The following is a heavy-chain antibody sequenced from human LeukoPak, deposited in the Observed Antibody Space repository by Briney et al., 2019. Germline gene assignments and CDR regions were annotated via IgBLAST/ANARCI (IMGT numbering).Heavy chain of an antibody. Sequence: PGGSLRLSCAASGFTVSSNYMSWVRQAPGKGLEWVSVIYSGGSTYYADSVKGRFTISRDNSKNTLHLQMNSLRAADTAVYYCARGISSCSSTSCYFSPISRRVWFDPWGQGTLVTVSS. V-gene: IGHV3-66*01. CDR1: GFTVSSNY. CDR3: ARGISSCSSTSCYFSPISRRVWFDP. J-gene: IGHJ5*02. D-gene: IGHD2-2*01. CDR2: IYSGGST.